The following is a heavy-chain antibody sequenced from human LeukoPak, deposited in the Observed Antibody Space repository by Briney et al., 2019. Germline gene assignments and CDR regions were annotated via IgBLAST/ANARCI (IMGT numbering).Heavy chain of an antibody. V-gene: IGHV3-48*01. D-gene: IGHD1-7*01. CDR2: ISISSSTI. J-gene: IGHJ5*02. CDR1: GFTFSSYS. CDR3: AREAITGTFGFDP. Sequence: GGSLRLSCAASGFTFSSYSMNWVRQAPGKGLEWVSYISISSSTIYYADSVKGRFTISRDNAKNSLYLQIDSLRAGDTAVYYCAREAITGTFGFDPWGQGTLVTVSS.